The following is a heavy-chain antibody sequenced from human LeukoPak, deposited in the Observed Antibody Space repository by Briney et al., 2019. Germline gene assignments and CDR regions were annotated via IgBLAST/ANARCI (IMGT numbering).Heavy chain of an antibody. Sequence: ASVKVSCKASGYTFTSYDINWVRQATGQGLEWMGWMNPNSGNIGHAQKFQGRVTMTRNTSISTAYMELSSLRSEDTAVYYCAIRYGSGEKYYYYYYMDVWGKGTTVTVSS. CDR3: AIRYGSGEKYYYYYYMDV. V-gene: IGHV1-8*01. CDR1: GYTFTSYD. D-gene: IGHD3-10*01. CDR2: MNPNSGNI. J-gene: IGHJ6*03.